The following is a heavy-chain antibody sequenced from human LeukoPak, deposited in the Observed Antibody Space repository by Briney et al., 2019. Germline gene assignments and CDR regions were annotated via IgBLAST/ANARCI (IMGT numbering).Heavy chain of an antibody. CDR2: ISAYNGNT. Sequence: ASVKVSCKASGYTFTSYGISWVRQAPGQGLEWMGWISAYNGNTNYAQKLQGRVTMTTDTSTSTAYMELRSLRSDDTAVYYCARDGLGYYYDSSGYGRYDWFDPWGQGTLVTASS. CDR1: GYTFTSYG. D-gene: IGHD3-22*01. CDR3: ARDGLGYYYDSSGYGRYDWFDP. J-gene: IGHJ5*02. V-gene: IGHV1-18*01.